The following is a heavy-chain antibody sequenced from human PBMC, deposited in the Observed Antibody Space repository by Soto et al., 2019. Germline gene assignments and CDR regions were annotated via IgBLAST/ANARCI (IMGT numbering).Heavy chain of an antibody. Sequence: GGSLRLSCAASGFTFSSYGMHWVRQAPGKGLEWVAVISYDGSNKYYADSVKGRFTTSRDNSKNTLYLQMNSLRAEDTAVYYCAKDSGYGHYYYGMDVWGQGTTVTVSS. CDR3: AKDSGYGHYYYGMDV. J-gene: IGHJ6*02. D-gene: IGHD5-12*01. CDR1: GFTFSSYG. CDR2: ISYDGSNK. V-gene: IGHV3-30*18.